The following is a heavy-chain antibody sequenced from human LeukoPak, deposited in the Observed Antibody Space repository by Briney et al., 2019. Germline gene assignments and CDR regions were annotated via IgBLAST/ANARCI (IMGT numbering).Heavy chain of an antibody. V-gene: IGHV3-64*02. Sequence: RTGGSLRLSCVASRFTFYNYAMHWVRQAPGKGLEYVSAIGGNGDTSYYADSVKGRFTISRDNSKNTVYLQLGSLRTEDMAVYYCATRHEYSYPYWGQGTLVTVSS. CDR1: RFTFYNYA. J-gene: IGHJ4*02. CDR2: IGGNGDTS. D-gene: IGHD5-18*01. CDR3: ATRHEYSYPY.